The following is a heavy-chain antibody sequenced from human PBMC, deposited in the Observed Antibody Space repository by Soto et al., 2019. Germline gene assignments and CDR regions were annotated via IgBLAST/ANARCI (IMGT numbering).Heavy chain of an antibody. CDR1: GGSFSGYY. CDR2: INHSGST. D-gene: IGHD3-10*01. CDR3: ASFTGVVWFGRRSRAFDI. V-gene: IGHV4-34*01. Sequence: SETLSLTCAVYGGSFSGYYWSWIRQPPGKGLEWIGEINHSGSTNYNPSLKSRVTISVDTSKNQFSLKLSSVTAADTAVYYCASFTGVVWFGRRSRAFDIWGQGTMVTVSS. J-gene: IGHJ3*02.